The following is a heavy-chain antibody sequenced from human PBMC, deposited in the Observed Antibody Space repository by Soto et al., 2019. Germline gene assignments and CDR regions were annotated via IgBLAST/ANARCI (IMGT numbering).Heavy chain of an antibody. V-gene: IGHV1-3*01. CDR1: GYNFTSYA. Sequence: QVQLVQSGAEVKKPGASVKVSCKASGYNFTSYAMHWVRQAPGQRLEWMGWINAGNGNTKYSQKFQGRVTITRDTSASTADMELSSMRSEETAVCYSARDIGGAVYWRQGTLVTVSS. D-gene: IGHD1-26*01. CDR2: INAGNGNT. CDR3: ARDIGGAVY. J-gene: IGHJ4*02.